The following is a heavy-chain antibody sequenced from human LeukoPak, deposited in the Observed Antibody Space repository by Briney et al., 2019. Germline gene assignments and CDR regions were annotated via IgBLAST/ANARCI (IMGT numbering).Heavy chain of an antibody. CDR2: ISGSGSST. Sequence: PGGSLRLSCAASGFTFTSYAMNWVRQAPGKGLEWVSTISGSGSSTYYVDSVKGRFTISRDNAKNSLYLQMNSLRAEDTAIYYCTRVGYIDEGIDYWGQGTLVTVSS. CDR3: TRVGYIDEGIDY. V-gene: IGHV3-23*01. CDR1: GFTFTSYA. J-gene: IGHJ4*02. D-gene: IGHD5-24*01.